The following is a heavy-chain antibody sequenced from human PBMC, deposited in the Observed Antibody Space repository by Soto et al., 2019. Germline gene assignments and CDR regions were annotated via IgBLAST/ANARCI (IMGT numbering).Heavy chain of an antibody. Sequence: QVQLVQSGAEVKKPGASVKVSCKASGYTFTSYAMHWVRQAPGQRLEWMGWINAGNGNTKYSQKFQGRVTITRDTSASTAYMELSSLRSEDTAVYYCARVRNNWNYLLLLDYCCHGTMVTVSS. CDR3: ARVRNNWNYLLLLDY. CDR2: INAGNGNT. J-gene: IGHJ4*01. CDR1: GYTFTSYA. D-gene: IGHD1-7*01. V-gene: IGHV1-3*01.